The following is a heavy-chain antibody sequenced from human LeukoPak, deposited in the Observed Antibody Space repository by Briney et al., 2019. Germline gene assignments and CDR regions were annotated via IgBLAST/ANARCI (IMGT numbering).Heavy chain of an antibody. CDR3: ARALGTVTYIES. D-gene: IGHD4-17*01. Sequence: GGSLRLSCAASGFTFNTYSMNWVRQAPGKGLEWVSSITSSSNYMYYADSVRGRFTISRDNSKDTLYLQMGSLRPDDMAIYYCARALGTVTYIESWGQGTLVTVSS. V-gene: IGHV3-21*01. CDR2: ITSSSNYM. CDR1: GFTFNTYS. J-gene: IGHJ5*02.